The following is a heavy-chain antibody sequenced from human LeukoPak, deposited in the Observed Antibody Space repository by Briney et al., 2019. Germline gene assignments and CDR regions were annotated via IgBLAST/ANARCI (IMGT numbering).Heavy chain of an antibody. CDR2: IYYSGST. D-gene: IGHD1-1*01. V-gene: IGHV4-59*01. CDR3: ARTTNYYYYMDV. Sequence: PSETLSLTCTVSGGSISSYYWSWIRQPPGKGLEWIGYIYYSGSTNYNPSLKSRVTISLDTSKNQFSLKLSSVTAADTAVYYCARTTNYYYYMDVWGKGTTVTISS. CDR1: GGSISSYY. J-gene: IGHJ6*03.